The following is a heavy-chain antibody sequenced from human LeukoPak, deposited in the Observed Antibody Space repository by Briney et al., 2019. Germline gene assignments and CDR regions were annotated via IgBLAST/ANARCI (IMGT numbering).Heavy chain of an antibody. CDR1: GYTFSRHY. Sequence: ASVKVSCKTSGYTFSRHYIHWVRQAPGQGLEWLGIINTSGATTRYGQNFKGRVTATRDTSTSTVYMEMSSLNSEDTAVYYCARGLESSGWYGMDVWGQGTTIIVSS. D-gene: IGHD6-19*01. V-gene: IGHV1-46*01. CDR2: INTSGATT. CDR3: ARGLESSGWYGMDV. J-gene: IGHJ6*02.